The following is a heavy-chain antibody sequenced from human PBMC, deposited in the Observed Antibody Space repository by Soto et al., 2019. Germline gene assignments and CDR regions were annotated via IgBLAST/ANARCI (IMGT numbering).Heavy chain of an antibody. CDR1: GFTFSSDD. Sequence: PGGSLRLSCAASGFTFSSDDVNWVRQAPGKGLEWVSYLSSSGSIMYYADSVKGRFTISRDNAKNSLHLQMNSLRAEDTAVYYCARGRYLADWGQGTLVTVSS. CDR3: ARGRYLAD. CDR2: LSSSGSIM. D-gene: IGHD3-3*02. J-gene: IGHJ4*02. V-gene: IGHV3-48*03.